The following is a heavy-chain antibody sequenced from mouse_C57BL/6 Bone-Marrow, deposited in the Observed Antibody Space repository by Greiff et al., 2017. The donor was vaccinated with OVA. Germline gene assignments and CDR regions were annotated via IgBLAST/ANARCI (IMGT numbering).Heavy chain of an antibody. V-gene: IGHV5-6*01. CDR3: ARGVTPYYFDY. CDR2: ISSGGSYT. D-gene: IGHD2-2*01. CDR1: GFTFSSYG. Sequence: EVMLVESGGDLVKPGGSLKLSCAASGFTFSSYGMSWVRKTPDKRLEWVATISSGGSYTYYPDSVKGRFTISRDNAKNTLYLQMSSLKSEDTAMYYCARGVTPYYFDYWGQGTTLTVSS. J-gene: IGHJ2*01.